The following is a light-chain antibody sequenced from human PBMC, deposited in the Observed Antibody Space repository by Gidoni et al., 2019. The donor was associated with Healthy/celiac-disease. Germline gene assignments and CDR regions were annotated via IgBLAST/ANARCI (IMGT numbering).Light chain of an antibody. J-gene: IGKJ3*01. CDR2: AAS. CDR3: QKYNSAPFT. Sequence: DIQMTQSPSSLSASVGDRVTITCRASQGKVPKLLIYAASTLQSGVPSRFSGSGSGTDFTLTISSLQPEDVATYYCQKYNSAPFTFGPGTKVDIK. CDR1: QG. V-gene: IGKV1-27*01.